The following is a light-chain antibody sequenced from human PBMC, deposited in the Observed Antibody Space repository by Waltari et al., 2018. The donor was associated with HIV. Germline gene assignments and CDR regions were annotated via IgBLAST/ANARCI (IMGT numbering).Light chain of an antibody. Sequence: QSVLTQPPSVSAAPGQRVTISCSGTSSNIGNNYVSWCQQPPGTAPNLLFYENGKRPAGIPARVSGSKSGTSATLGLPGLQAGDEAGFYCGTWDNILSAGVFGEGTKLTVL. CDR2: ENG. V-gene: IGLV1-51*02. CDR3: GTWDNILSAGV. J-gene: IGLJ3*02. CDR1: SSNIGNNY.